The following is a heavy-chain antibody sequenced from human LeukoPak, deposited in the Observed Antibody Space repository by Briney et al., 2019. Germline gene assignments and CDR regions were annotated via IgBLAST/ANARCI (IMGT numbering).Heavy chain of an antibody. CDR2: IYTSGST. CDR3: ARFVGYYYDSSGYAPGAFDI. J-gene: IGHJ3*02. D-gene: IGHD3-22*01. V-gene: IGHV4-61*02. CDR1: GGSISSGSYY. Sequence: PSQTLSLTCSVSGGSISSGSYYWSWIRQPAGKGLEWIGRIYTSGSTNYNPSLKSRVTISVDTSKNQFSLKLSSVTAADTAVYYCARFVGYYYDSSGYAPGAFDIWGQGTMVTVSS.